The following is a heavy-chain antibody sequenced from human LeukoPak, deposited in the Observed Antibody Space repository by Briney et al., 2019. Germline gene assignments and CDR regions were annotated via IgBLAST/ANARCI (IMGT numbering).Heavy chain of an antibody. V-gene: IGHV1-69*04. Sequence: GASVKVSCKASGGTFSSYAISWVRQAPGQGLEWMGRIIPILGIANYAQKFQGRVTITADKSTSTAYMELSSLRSEDTAVYYCARDHSEYSSGWYPHLWGQGTLVTVSS. J-gene: IGHJ4*02. CDR3: ARDHSEYSSGWYPHL. CDR1: GGTFSSYA. D-gene: IGHD6-19*01. CDR2: IIPILGIA.